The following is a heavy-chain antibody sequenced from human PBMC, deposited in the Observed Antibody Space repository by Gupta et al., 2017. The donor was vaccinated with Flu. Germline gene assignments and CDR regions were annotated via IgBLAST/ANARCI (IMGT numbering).Heavy chain of an antibody. CDR3: ARSPALPPHYFDY. J-gene: IGHJ4*02. D-gene: IGHD6-25*01. CDR2: IDFREIT. V-gene: IGHV4-31*03. CDR1: GGSIRGGGYY. Sequence: QVQLQESGPGLVKPSQTLSLTCSVSGGSIRGGGYYWNWIRQRPGKGLEWIGYIDFREITYYNPSLKGRLIISVDTSKNEFSLKLTSLTAADTAVYYCARSPALPPHYFDYWGQGTLLTVSS.